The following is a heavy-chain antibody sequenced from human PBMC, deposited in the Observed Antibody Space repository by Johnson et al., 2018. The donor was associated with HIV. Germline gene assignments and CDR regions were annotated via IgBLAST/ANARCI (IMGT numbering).Heavy chain of an antibody. CDR3: AKDLGTGDDAFDI. CDR1: GFTFRTYA. V-gene: IGHV3-30*07. D-gene: IGHD7-27*01. J-gene: IGHJ3*02. CDR2: LSSAGSSD. Sequence: QVQLVESGGGVVQPGRSVRLSCAASGFTFRTYAMHWVRQAPGQGLDWVAVLSSAGSSDYYSGSVKGRFTISRDNSKNTLYLQMNSLRAEDTAVYYCAKDLGTGDDAFDIWGQGTMVTFSS.